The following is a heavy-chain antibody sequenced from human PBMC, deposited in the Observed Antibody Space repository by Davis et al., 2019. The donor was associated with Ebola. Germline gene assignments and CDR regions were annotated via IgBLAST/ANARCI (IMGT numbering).Heavy chain of an antibody. D-gene: IGHD6-6*01. CDR1: EYTFIKYA. V-gene: IGHV1-3*01. Sequence: ASVKVSCKASEYTFIKYAIHWVRQAPGQRLEWMGWINAGNGNTKYSQKFQGRVTITTDTSTSTAYMELRSLRSDDTAVYYCARDLTSYSSSSHYWGQGTLVTVSS. CDR2: INAGNGNT. J-gene: IGHJ4*02. CDR3: ARDLTSYSSSSHY.